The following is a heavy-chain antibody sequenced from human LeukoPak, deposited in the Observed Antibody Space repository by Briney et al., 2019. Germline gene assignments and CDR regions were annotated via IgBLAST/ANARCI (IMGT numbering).Heavy chain of an antibody. CDR2: IKQDGSEK. Sequence: GGSLRLSCAASGFTFSSYWMSWVRQAPGKGLEWVANIKQDGSEKYYVDSVKGRFTISRDNAKNSLYLQMNSLRAEDTAVYYCARGKVDSDYDFWSGYYNYYYYYMDVWGKGTTVTVSS. CDR3: ARGKVDSDYDFWSGYYNYYYYYMDV. J-gene: IGHJ6*03. D-gene: IGHD3-3*01. V-gene: IGHV3-7*01. CDR1: GFTFSSYW.